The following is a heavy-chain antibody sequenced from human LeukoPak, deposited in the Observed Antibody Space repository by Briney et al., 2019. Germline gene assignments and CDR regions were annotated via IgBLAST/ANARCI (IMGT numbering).Heavy chain of an antibody. CDR3: ARDKPSPDYGLDV. V-gene: IGHV3-7*03. CDR1: GFTFSTSA. J-gene: IGHJ6*02. Sequence: GGSLRLSCVVSGFTFSTSAMSWVRQAPGKGLEWVANIKQDGSEKYYVDSVKGRFTISRDNAKNSLYLQMNSLRAEDTAVYYCARDKPSPDYGLDVWGQGTTVTVSS. CDR2: IKQDGSEK.